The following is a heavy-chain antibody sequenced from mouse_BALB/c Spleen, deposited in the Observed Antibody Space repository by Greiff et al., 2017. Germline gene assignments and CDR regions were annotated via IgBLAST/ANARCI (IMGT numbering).Heavy chain of an antibody. CDR3: AREGSSGSMDY. Sequence: VKLMESGAELVRPGVSVKISCKGSGYTFTDYAMHWVKQSHAKSLEWIGVISTYYGDASYNQKFKGKATMTVDKSSSTAYMELARLTSEDSAIYYCAREGSSGSMDYWGQGTSVTVSS. V-gene: IGHV1S137*01. D-gene: IGHD3-1*01. CDR1: GYTFTDYA. CDR2: ISTYYGDA. J-gene: IGHJ4*01.